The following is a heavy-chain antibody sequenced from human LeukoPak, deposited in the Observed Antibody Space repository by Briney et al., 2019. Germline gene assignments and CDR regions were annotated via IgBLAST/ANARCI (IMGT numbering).Heavy chain of an antibody. CDR1: GFTFSSCS. CDR3: ATEIVVVTAIHG. CDR2: ISSSSSYI. Sequence: PGGSLRLSCAASGFTFSSCSMNWVRQAPGKGLEWVSSISSSSSYIYYADSVKGRFTISRDNAKNSLYLQMNSLRAEDTAVYYCATEIVVVTAIHGWGQGTLVTVSS. J-gene: IGHJ4*02. V-gene: IGHV3-21*01. D-gene: IGHD2-21*02.